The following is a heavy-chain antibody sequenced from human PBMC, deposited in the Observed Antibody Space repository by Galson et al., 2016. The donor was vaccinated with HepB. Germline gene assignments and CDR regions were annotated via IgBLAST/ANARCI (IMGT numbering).Heavy chain of an antibody. Sequence: SVKVSCKASGCTFSGYAISWVRQAPGQGLEWMGAIIPVIGTTNEAQKFLDSVTMIADESTSTAYMELSGLTSEDTAVYYCARSAYGGPVADGALDIWGQGTMVTVSS. CDR2: IIPVIGTT. D-gene: IGHD4-23*01. CDR3: ARSAYGGPVADGALDI. CDR1: GCTFSGYA. V-gene: IGHV1-69*13. J-gene: IGHJ3*02.